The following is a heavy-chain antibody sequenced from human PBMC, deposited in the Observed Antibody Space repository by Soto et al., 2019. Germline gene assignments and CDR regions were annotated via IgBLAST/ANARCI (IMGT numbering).Heavy chain of an antibody. CDR3: ERKGAVTVMFYYHSMDV. CDR2: INHGGIT. V-gene: IGHV4-34*02. D-gene: IGHD2-21*02. Sequence: QVQLQQWGAGLLKPSETLSLTCDVYGGSFGGYFWSWIRQPPGKGLEWIGEINHGGITKYNPSLKSRNSISVETSKNQCSLKLSSVTAAYGAGYNCERKGAVTVMFYYHSMDVWGQGTSVNLSS. CDR1: GGSFGGYF. J-gene: IGHJ6*02.